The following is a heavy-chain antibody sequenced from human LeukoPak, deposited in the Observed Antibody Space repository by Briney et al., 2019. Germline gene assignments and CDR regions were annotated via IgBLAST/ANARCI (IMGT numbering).Heavy chain of an antibody. CDR3: ARDSLLRGSGWDYWYFDL. CDR2: MHDSGST. J-gene: IGHJ2*01. D-gene: IGHD6-25*01. CDR1: GGSVSKGNYH. Sequence: PSQTLSLTCTVSGGSVSKGNYHCSWIPQPPGKGLGWICNMHDSGSTNYNPSLKRRVTISVDTSMNQLSLLLTSATAADTAVYYCARDSLLRGSGWDYWYFDLWGRGTLVTVSS. V-gene: IGHV4-61*01.